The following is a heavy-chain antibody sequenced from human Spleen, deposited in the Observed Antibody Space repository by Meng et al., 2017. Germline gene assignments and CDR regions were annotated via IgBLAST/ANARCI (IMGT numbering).Heavy chain of an antibody. Sequence: EVQVVGSGGGLVKPGGSLRLSCAASGFTFSSYRMNWVRQAPGKGLEWVSSISTTSGSIYYADSVKGRFIISRDNAKTSLYLQMNSLRAEDTAVYYCVAWIRTSLHYWGQGTQVTVSS. CDR1: GFTFSSYR. D-gene: IGHD5-18*01. V-gene: IGHV3-21*01. CDR2: ISTTSGSI. J-gene: IGHJ4*02. CDR3: VAWIRTSLHY.